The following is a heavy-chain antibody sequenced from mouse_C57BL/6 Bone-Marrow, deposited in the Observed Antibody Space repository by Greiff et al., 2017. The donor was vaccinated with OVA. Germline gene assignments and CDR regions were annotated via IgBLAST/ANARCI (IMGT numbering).Heavy chain of an antibody. J-gene: IGHJ2*01. Sequence: EVKLVESGAELVRPGASVKLSCTASGFNIKDDYMHWVKQRPEQGLEWIGWIDPENGDTEYASKFQGKATITADTSSNTAYLQLSSLTSEDTAVYYCTTKGTTDYFDYWGQGTTLTVSS. V-gene: IGHV14-4*01. D-gene: IGHD1-1*01. CDR3: TTKGTTDYFDY. CDR2: IDPENGDT. CDR1: GFNIKDDY.